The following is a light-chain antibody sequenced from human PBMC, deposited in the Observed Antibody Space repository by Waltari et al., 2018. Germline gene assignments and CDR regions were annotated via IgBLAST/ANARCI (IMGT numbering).Light chain of an antibody. J-gene: IGKJ2*01. CDR3: MQGLQTPYT. V-gene: IGKV2-28*01. Sequence: DIVMTQSPLSLPVTPGEPASISCRSSQSLLHRNGYNYLDWYLQKPGQSPQLRIYLGSNRASGVPDRFSGSASGTDFTLKISRLEAEDVGVFYCMQGLQTPYTFGQGTKLEIK. CDR2: LGS. CDR1: QSLLHRNGYNY.